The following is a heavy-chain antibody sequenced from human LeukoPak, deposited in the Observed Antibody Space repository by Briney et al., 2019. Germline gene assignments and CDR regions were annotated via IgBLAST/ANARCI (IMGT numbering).Heavy chain of an antibody. J-gene: IGHJ5*02. D-gene: IGHD4-11*01. Sequence: GASVKVSCKASGYTFTSYDINWVRQATGQGLEWMGWMNPNSGNTGYAQKFQGRVTMTRDTSISTAYMELSRLRSDDTAVYYCARALMNSNGWFDPWGQGTLVTVSS. CDR2: MNPNSGNT. CDR3: ARALMNSNGWFDP. V-gene: IGHV1-8*01. CDR1: GYTFTSYD.